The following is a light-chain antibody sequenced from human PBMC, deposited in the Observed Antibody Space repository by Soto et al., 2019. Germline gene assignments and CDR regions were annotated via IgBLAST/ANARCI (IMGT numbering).Light chain of an antibody. V-gene: IGLV2-14*01. J-gene: IGLJ1*01. CDR3: SSFTSRSTFNYV. CDR2: EVS. CDR1: SSDVGAYNY. Sequence: QSVLTQPASVSGSPGQPITISCTGTSSDVGAYNYISWYQQYPGTAPKIMIYEVSSRPSGVSHRFAGSKSGNTASLTISGLQPEDEADYYCSSFTSRSTFNYVFGTGTKVTVL.